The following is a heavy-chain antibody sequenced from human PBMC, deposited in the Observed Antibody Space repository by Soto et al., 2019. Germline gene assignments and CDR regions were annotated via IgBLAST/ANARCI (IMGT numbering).Heavy chain of an antibody. CDR1: GYSFTSYW. J-gene: IGHJ6*02. V-gene: IGHV5-51*01. CDR2: IYPGDSDT. CDR3: AGGGVRGVITRTRDYYGMDV. D-gene: IGHD3-10*01. Sequence: GESLKISCKGCGYSFTSYWIGWVRQMPGKGLEWMGIIYPGDSDTRYSPSFQGQVTISADKSFSTAYLQWSSLKASDTAMYYCAGGGVRGVITRTRDYYGMDVWGQGTTVTVSS.